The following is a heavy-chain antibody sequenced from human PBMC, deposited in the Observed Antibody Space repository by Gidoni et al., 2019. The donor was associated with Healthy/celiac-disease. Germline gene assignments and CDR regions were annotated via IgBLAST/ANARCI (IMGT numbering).Heavy chain of an antibody. J-gene: IGHJ4*02. CDR1: GGSFSGYY. V-gene: IGHV4-34*01. D-gene: IGHD3-10*01. CDR2: INHSGST. Sequence: QVQLQQWGAGLLQPSETLSLTCAVYGGSFSGYYWSWIRQPPGKGLEWIGEINHSGSTNYNPSLKRRVTISVDTSKNQFSLKLSSVTAADTAVYYCASAPMVQGPWVDYWGQGTLVTVSS. CDR3: ASAPMVQGPWVDY.